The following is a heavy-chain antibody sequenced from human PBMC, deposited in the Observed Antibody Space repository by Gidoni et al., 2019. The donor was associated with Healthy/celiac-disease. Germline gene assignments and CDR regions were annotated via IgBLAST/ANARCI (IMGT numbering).Heavy chain of an antibody. D-gene: IGHD3-22*01. J-gene: IGHJ4*02. CDR3: ARARPRDYYDSSGYLKY. CDR1: GFTFSSYS. V-gene: IGHV3-48*01. Sequence: EVQLVESGGGLVQPGGSLRLSCAASGFTFSSYSMNWVRQAPGKGLEWVSYISSSSSTIYYADSVKGRFTISRDNVKNSLYLQMNSLRAEDTAVYYCARARPRDYYDSSGYLKYWGQGTLVTVSS. CDR2: ISSSSSTI.